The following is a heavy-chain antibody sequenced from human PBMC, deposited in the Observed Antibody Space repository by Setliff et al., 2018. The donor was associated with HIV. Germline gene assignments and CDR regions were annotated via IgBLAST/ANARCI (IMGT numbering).Heavy chain of an antibody. J-gene: IGHJ5*02. Sequence: SETLSLTCIVSGGSISSDNYYWGWVRQPPGKGLEWIGSIFYTGSTDYNPSLRSRVTISVDTSKNQFSLKLRSVTAADTAVYYCARERLTFGEFANWFDPWGQGALVTVS. CDR2: IFYTGST. D-gene: IGHD3-10*01. CDR1: GGSISSDNYY. CDR3: ARERLTFGEFANWFDP. V-gene: IGHV4-39*07.